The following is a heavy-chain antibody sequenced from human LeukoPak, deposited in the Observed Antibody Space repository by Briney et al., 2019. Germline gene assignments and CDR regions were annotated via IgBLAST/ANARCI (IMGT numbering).Heavy chain of an antibody. CDR1: VFTVLTNG. CDR2: LYSDGNT. J-gene: IGHJ4*02. CDR3: ARGVEPLAANTLAY. Sequence: GGSLTLSCAASVFTVLTNGMTWVRPAPGKGLEWVSVLYSDGNTKYADSVQGRFTISRDNSKNTLYLEMNSLSPDDTAVYYCARGVEPLAANTLAYWGQGTLVTVSS. V-gene: IGHV3-53*01. D-gene: IGHD1-14*01.